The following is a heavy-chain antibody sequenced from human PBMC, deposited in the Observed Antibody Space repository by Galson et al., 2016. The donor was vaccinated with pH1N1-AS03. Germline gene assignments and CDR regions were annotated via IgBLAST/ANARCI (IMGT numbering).Heavy chain of an antibody. J-gene: IGHJ5*02. Sequence: SYWMTWVRQAPGKGLEWVANIKPDGGDKYYVDSVKGRFTISRDNAKNSLYLQMNSLRVEDTAVYYCARDLNWDNAWGQGTLVTVSS. CDR3: ARDLNWDNA. CDR1: SYW. CDR2: IKPDGGDK. V-gene: IGHV3-7*01.